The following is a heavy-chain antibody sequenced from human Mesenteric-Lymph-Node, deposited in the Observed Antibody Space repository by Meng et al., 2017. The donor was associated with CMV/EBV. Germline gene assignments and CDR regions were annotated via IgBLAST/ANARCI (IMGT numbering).Heavy chain of an antibody. V-gene: IGHV3-7*01. CDR2: IKQGGNEQ. J-gene: IGHJ6*02. CDR1: GFTLSRHY. D-gene: IGHD6-13*01. Sequence: GESLKISCTASGFTLSRHYMTWVRQVPGKGLQWVANIKQGGNEQFYVESVKGRFTISRDNSKNTLYLQMDSLRGEDTAVYYCAREFGEAAATYNYYGVDVWGQGATVTVSS. CDR3: AREFGEAAATYNYYGVDV.